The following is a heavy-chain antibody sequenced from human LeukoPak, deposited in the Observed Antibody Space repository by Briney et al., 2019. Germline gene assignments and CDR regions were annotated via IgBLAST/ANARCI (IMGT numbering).Heavy chain of an antibody. V-gene: IGHV4-34*01. CDR2: INHSGGT. CDR1: SGSFSGYQ. J-gene: IGHJ4*02. D-gene: IGHD2-2*01. Sequence: SETLSLTCAVYSGSFSGYQWNWVRQPPGKRLEWIGEINHSGGTNYNPSLKSRVTLSVDTSKNQFSLRLSSVTAADTAVYYCARGVPGYWGQGTLVTVSS. CDR3: ARGVPGY.